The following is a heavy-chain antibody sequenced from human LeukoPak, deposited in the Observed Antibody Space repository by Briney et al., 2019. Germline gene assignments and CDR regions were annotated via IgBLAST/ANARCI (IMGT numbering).Heavy chain of an antibody. D-gene: IGHD3-3*01. CDR3: ARGPYYDFWSGYYFGDY. J-gene: IGHJ4*02. Sequence: ASVKFSCKASGYTFTGYYMHWVRQAPGQGLEWMGWFNPNSGGTNYAQKFQGRVTMTRDTSISTAYMELSRLRSDDTAVYYCARGPYYDFWSGYYFGDYWGQGTLVTVSS. CDR1: GYTFTGYY. CDR2: FNPNSGGT. V-gene: IGHV1-2*02.